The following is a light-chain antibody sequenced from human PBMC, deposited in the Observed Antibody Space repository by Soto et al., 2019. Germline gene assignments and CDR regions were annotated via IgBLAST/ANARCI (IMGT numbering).Light chain of an antibody. CDR3: QQYNNWPNT. CDR2: GAS. J-gene: IGKJ2*01. CDR1: QSVFSN. V-gene: IGKV3-15*01. Sequence: EIVMTQSPATLSVSPGDRATLSCRASQSVFSNLAWYQQKSGQAPRLLMYGASTRATGIPARFSGSGSGTEFTLTISSLQSEDFAVYYCQQYNNWPNTFGQGTKLEIK.